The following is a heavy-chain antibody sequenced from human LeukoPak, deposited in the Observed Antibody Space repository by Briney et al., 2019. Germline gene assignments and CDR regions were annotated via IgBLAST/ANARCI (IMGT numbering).Heavy chain of an antibody. V-gene: IGHV4-59*01. CDR3: ARGGAAPYYFDY. Sequence: SETLSLTCTVSGGSISSYYWSWIRQPPGKGLEWVGYICYSGSTNYNPSLKSRVTISVDTSKNQFSLKLSSVTAADTAVYYCARGGAAPYYFDYWGQGTLVTVSS. D-gene: IGHD1-26*01. J-gene: IGHJ4*02. CDR2: ICYSGST. CDR1: GGSISSYY.